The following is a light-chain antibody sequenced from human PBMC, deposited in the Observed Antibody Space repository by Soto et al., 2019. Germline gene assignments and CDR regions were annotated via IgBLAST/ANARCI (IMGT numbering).Light chain of an antibody. CDR1: SNDVGGYNL. J-gene: IGLJ3*02. CDR2: EVN. Sequence: QSVLTQPASVSGSPGQSITISCTGTSNDVGGYNLVSWFQQHPGKAPKLMISEVNKRPSGVSNRFSGSKSANTASLTISWLQAEDEADYYCCSHVGGSSPQWVFGGGTKLTVL. CDR3: CSHVGGSSPQWV. V-gene: IGLV2-23*02.